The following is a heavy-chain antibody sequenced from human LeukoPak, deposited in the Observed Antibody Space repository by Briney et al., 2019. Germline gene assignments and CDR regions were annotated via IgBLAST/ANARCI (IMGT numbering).Heavy chain of an antibody. CDR3: ARVDTAVASIDY. CDR1: GFTFSHFW. Sequence: PGGSLRLSCAASGFTFSHFWMSWVRQAPGKGLEWVANIKQDGSEKYYVDSVKGRFTISRDNAKNSLYLQMNSLRAEDTAVYYCARVDTAVASIDYWGQGTLVTVSS. CDR2: IKQDGSEK. J-gene: IGHJ4*02. V-gene: IGHV3-7*01. D-gene: IGHD5-18*01.